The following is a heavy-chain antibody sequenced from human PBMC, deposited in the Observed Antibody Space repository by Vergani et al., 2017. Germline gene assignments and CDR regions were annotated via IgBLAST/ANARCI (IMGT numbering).Heavy chain of an antibody. CDR2: INHSGST. CDR3: ARGVRPMVRGGRCGSDYYMDV. CDR1: GGSFSGYY. J-gene: IGHJ6*03. V-gene: IGHV4-34*01. D-gene: IGHD3-10*01. Sequence: QVQLQQWGAGLLKPSETLSLTCAVYGGSFSGYYWSWIRQPPGKGLEWIGEINHSGSTNYNPSLKSRVTISVDTSKNQFSLKLRSVTAADTAVYYCARGVRPMVRGGRCGSDYYMDVWGKGTTVIVSS.